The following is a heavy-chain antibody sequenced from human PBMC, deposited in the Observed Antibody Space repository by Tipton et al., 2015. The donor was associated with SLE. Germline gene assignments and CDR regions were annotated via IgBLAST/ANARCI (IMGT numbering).Heavy chain of an antibody. CDR2: VYYSGSA. D-gene: IGHD6-19*01. CDR3: ARSEYSSGLIDY. J-gene: IGHJ4*02. CDR1: GFTFSRSA. Sequence: LRLSCADSGFTFSRSAMHWVRQAPGKGLEWIGSVYYSGSAHYNPSLKSRVTMSVDMSKNQFSLKLSSVTAADTAVYYCARSEYSSGLIDYWGQGTLVTVSS. V-gene: IGHV4-38-2*01.